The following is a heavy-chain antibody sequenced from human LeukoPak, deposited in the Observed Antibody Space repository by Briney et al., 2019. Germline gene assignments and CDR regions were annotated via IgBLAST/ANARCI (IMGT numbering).Heavy chain of an antibody. CDR3: ARELIVVVPAAMHRWFDP. J-gene: IGHJ5*02. CDR2: IYYSGST. V-gene: IGHV4-30-4*01. Sequence: PSQTLSLTCTVSGGSISSGDYYWSWIRQPPGKGLEWIGYIYYSGSTYYNPSLKSRVTISVDTSKNQFSLKLSSVTAADTAVYYCARELIVVVPAAMHRWFDPWGQGTLVTVSS. D-gene: IGHD2-2*01. CDR1: GGSISSGDYY.